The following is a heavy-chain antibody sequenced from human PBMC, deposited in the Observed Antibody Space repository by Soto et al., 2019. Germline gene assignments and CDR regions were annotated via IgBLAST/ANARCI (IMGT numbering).Heavy chain of an antibody. CDR3: ARDFIFGVASPDPDFDY. V-gene: IGHV3-21*01. J-gene: IGHJ4*02. D-gene: IGHD3-3*02. CDR2: ISSSSSYI. Sequence: EVQLLESGGGLVQPGGSLRLSCAASGFTFSSYAMSWVRQAPGKGLDWVSTISSSSSYIYYADSVKGRFTISRDNAKNSLYLQMNSLRAEDTAVYYCARDFIFGVASPDPDFDYWGQGTLVTVSS. CDR1: GFTFSSYA.